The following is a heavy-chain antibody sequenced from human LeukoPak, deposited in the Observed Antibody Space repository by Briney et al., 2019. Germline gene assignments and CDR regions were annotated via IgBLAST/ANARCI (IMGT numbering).Heavy chain of an antibody. CDR2: ISGTGTGT. V-gene: IGHV3-23*01. Sequence: GGSLRLSCAASGFTFSNYGITWVRQAPGRGLEWVSVISGTGTGTYYADSVKGRFTISRDNSKNTLYLQMNSLRAEDTAVYYCAKDLTGYRYYYYYMDVWGKGTTVTISS. D-gene: IGHD3-9*01. CDR3: AKDLTGYRYYYYYMDV. CDR1: GFTFSNYG. J-gene: IGHJ6*03.